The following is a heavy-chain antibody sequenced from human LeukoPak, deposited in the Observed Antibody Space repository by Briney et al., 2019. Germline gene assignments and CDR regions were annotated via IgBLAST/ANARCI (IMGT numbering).Heavy chain of an antibody. Sequence: GGSLRLSCAASGFTFSSYAMHWVRQAPGKGLEWVAVISYDGSNKYYADSVKGRFTIPRDNSKNTLYLQMNSLRAEDTAVYYCARGGRYYDILTGYFDYWGQGTLVTVSS. D-gene: IGHD3-9*01. CDR3: ARGGRYYDILTGYFDY. V-gene: IGHV3-30-3*01. J-gene: IGHJ4*02. CDR2: ISYDGSNK. CDR1: GFTFSSYA.